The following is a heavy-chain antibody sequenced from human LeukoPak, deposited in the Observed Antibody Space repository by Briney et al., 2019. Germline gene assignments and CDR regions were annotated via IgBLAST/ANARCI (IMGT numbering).Heavy chain of an antibody. D-gene: IGHD3-22*01. CDR2: IIPIFGTA. J-gene: IGHJ3*02. Sequence: ASVEVSCKASGGTFSSYAISWVRQAPGQGLEWMGGIIPIFGTANYAQKFQGRVTITADESTSTAYMELSSLRSEDTAVYYCARDLLDYYDSSGYDAFDIWGQGTMVTVSS. CDR1: GGTFSSYA. CDR3: ARDLLDYYDSSGYDAFDI. V-gene: IGHV1-69*13.